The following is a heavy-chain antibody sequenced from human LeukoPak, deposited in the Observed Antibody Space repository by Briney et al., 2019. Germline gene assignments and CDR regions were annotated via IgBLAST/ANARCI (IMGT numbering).Heavy chain of an antibody. V-gene: IGHV3-30*03. CDR3: ARGANIVVVPAATKIAAAGNDY. CDR2: ISYDGSNK. J-gene: IGHJ4*02. Sequence: GGSLRLPCAASGFTFSNYGMHWVSQAPGKGLEWVAVISYDGSNKYYADSVKGRFTISRDNSKNTLYLQMNSLRAEDTAVYYCARGANIVVVPAATKIAAAGNDYSGQGTLVTVSS. CDR1: GFTFSNYG. D-gene: IGHD2-2*01.